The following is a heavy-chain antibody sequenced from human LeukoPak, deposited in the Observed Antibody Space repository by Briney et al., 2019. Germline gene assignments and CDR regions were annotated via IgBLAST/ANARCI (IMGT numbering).Heavy chain of an antibody. J-gene: IGHJ5*02. Sequence: GSLRLSCAASGFTFSSYLMSWVRQPPGKGLEWIGEIYHSGSTNYNPSPKSRVTISVDKSKNQFSPKLSSVTAADTAVYYCARGVVGATFTLDPWGQGTLVTVSS. V-gene: IGHV4-4*02. CDR3: ARGVVGATFTLDP. CDR1: GFTFSSYL. D-gene: IGHD1-26*01. CDR2: IYHSGST.